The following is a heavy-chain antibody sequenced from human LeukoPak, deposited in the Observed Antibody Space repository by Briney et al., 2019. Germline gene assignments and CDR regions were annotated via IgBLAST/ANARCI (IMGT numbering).Heavy chain of an antibody. CDR3: AKDLDSSSWNGGFFEY. J-gene: IGHJ4*02. V-gene: IGHV3-30*18. CDR1: GFTLSSYG. CDR2: ISDDGSVK. D-gene: IGHD6-13*01. Sequence: GGSLRLSCAASGFTLSSYGMHWVRQAPGKGLEWVAVISDDGSVKYYGDSVKGRFTISRDNSKNTLDLQMNSLRAEDTAVYYCAKDLDSSSWNGGFFEYWGQGTLVTVSS.